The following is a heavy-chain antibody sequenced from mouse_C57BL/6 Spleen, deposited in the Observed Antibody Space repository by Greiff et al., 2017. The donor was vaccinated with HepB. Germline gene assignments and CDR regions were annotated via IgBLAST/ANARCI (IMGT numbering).Heavy chain of an antibody. D-gene: IGHD2-14*01. CDR3: ARGRMEYEDAMDY. V-gene: IGHV1-18*01. CDR2: INPNNGGT. J-gene: IGHJ4*01. Sequence: EVQLQQSGPELVKPGASVKIPCKASGYTFTDYNMDWVKQSHGKSLEWIGDINPNNGGTIYNQKFKGKATLTVDKSSSTAYMELRSLTSEDTAVYYCARGRMEYEDAMDYWGQGTSVTVSS. CDR1: GYTFTDYN.